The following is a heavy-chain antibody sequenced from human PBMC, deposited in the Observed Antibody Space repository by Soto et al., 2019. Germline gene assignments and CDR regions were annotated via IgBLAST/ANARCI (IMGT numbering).Heavy chain of an antibody. CDR2: ISGSGGST. CDR3: ASRTYSGYDWAFDY. J-gene: IGHJ4*02. V-gene: IGHV3-23*01. Sequence: EVQLLESGGGLVQPGGSLRLSCAASGFTFSSYAMRWVRQAPGKGLEWVSAISGSGGSTYYADSVKGRFTISRDNSKNTLYLQMNSLRAEDTAGYCCASRTYSGYDWAFDYWGQGTLVTVSS. CDR1: GFTFSSYA. D-gene: IGHD5-12*01.